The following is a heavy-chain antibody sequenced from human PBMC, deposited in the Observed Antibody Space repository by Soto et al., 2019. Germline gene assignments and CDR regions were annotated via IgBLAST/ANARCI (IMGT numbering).Heavy chain of an antibody. CDR3: ARVRYFDWPNSEPPPRQYYFDY. V-gene: IGHV4-31*03. J-gene: IGHJ4*02. CDR2: IYYSGST. Sequence: SETLSLTCTVSGGSISSGGYYWSWIRQHPGKGLEWIGYIYYSGSTHYNPSLKSRVTISVDTSKNQFSLKLSSVTAADTAVYYCARVRYFDWPNSEPPPRQYYFDYWGQGTLVTVSS. D-gene: IGHD3-9*01. CDR1: GGSISSGGYY.